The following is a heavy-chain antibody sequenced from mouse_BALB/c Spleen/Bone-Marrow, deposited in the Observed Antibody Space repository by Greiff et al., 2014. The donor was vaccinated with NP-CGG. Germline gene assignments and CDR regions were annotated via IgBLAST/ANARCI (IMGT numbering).Heavy chain of an antibody. Sequence: VQLVESGPGLVEPSQSLSITCTVSGFSLTGYGVSWVRQPPGKGLEWLGMIWGDGSTYYNSALKSRMSIYKDNSKSQIILKMNSLQTDDTARSYCARDTYLITRALDYWGQGTSVTVSS. J-gene: IGHJ4*01. CDR2: IWGDGST. V-gene: IGHV2-6-7*01. CDR3: ARDTYLITRALDY. CDR1: GFSLTGYG. D-gene: IGHD2-4*01.